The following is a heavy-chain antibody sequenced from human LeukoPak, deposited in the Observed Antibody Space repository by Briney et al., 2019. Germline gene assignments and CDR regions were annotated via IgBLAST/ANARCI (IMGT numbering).Heavy chain of an antibody. D-gene: IGHD3-22*01. Sequence: ASVKVSCKASGYTFTSYYMHWVRQAPGQGLEWMGIINPSGGSTSYTQKFQGRVTMTRDTSTSTAYMELSSLRSEDTAVYYCARAPGIYGSSGYYGSWGQGTLVTVSS. CDR1: GYTFTSYY. J-gene: IGHJ5*02. CDR2: INPSGGST. CDR3: ARAPGIYGSSGYYGS. V-gene: IGHV1-46*01.